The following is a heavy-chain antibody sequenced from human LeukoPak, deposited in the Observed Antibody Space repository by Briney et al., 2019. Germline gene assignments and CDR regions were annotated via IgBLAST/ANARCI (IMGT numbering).Heavy chain of an antibody. Sequence: ASVKVSCKASGYTFTSYDINWVRQAPGQGLEWMGWISAYNGNTNYAQKLQGRVTMTTDTSTSTAYMELRSLRSDDTAVYYCATSDDRGVITSWGQGTLVAVSS. CDR3: ATSDDRGVITS. CDR2: ISAYNGNT. J-gene: IGHJ5*02. V-gene: IGHV1-18*01. D-gene: IGHD3-10*01. CDR1: GYTFTSYD.